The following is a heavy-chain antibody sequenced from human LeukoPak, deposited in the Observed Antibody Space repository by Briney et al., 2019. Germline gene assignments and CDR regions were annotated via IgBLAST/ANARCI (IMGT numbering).Heavy chain of an antibody. V-gene: IGHV3-66*04. J-gene: IGHJ3*02. Sequence: PGGSLRLSCAASGFTVSSNYMSWVRQAPGKGLEWVSVIYSGGSTYYADSVKGRFTISRDNSKNTLYLQMNSLRAEDTAVYYCARQYGIAARPDAFDIWGQGTMVTVSS. CDR1: GFTVSSNY. CDR3: ARQYGIAARPDAFDI. CDR2: IYSGGST. D-gene: IGHD6-6*01.